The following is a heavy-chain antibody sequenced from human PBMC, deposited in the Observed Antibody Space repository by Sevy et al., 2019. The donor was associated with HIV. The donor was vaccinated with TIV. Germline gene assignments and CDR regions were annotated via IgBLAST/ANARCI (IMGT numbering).Heavy chain of an antibody. D-gene: IGHD2-15*01. Sequence: SETLSLTCTVSGGSINTYSWNWVRQSPGKGLEWIGYIYYTGNTNYSPSFKSRVTISLDTSKNQFSLVLSSVTAADTAGYYCAGEKCSVTILSAFDIWGQGTMVTVSS. V-gene: IGHV4-59*01. CDR1: GGSINTYS. J-gene: IGHJ3*02. CDR2: IYYTGNT. CDR3: AGEKCSVTILSAFDI.